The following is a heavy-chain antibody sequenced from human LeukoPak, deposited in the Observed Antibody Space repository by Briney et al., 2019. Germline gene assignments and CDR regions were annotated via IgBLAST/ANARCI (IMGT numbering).Heavy chain of an antibody. Sequence: PSQTLSLTCAVSGGSISSGGYYWSWIRQHPGKGLEWIGYSYHTGSTYYNPSLKSRVTISVDTSKNQISLELRSVTAADTAVYYCARDSGNCSSSNCYGSHPIDYWGQGVLVTVSS. D-gene: IGHD2-2*01. CDR2: SYHTGST. V-gene: IGHV4-31*11. CDR1: GGSISSGGYY. CDR3: ARDSGNCSSSNCYGSHPIDY. J-gene: IGHJ4*02.